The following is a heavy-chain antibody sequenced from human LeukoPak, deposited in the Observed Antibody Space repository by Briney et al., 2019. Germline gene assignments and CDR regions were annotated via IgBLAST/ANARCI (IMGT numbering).Heavy chain of an antibody. CDR2: INPNSGGT. J-gene: IGHJ4*01. Sequence: ASVKASCKASGYTFTGYYMHWVRQAPGQGLEWMGWINPNSGGTNYAQKFQGRVTMTRDTSISTAYMELSRLRSDDTAVYYCARGYCSGGSCPTAVSWGQEPWSPSPQ. CDR3: ARGYCSGGSCPTAVS. CDR1: GYTFTGYY. V-gene: IGHV1-2*02. D-gene: IGHD2-15*01.